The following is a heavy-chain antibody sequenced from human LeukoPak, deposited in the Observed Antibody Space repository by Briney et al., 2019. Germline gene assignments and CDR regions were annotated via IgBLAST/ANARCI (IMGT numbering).Heavy chain of an antibody. Sequence: GGSLRLSCAASGFTFSDYEMNWVRQAPGKGLEWLSHISISGTTIHYADSVKGRFTISRDNAKNSLYLQMNSLRAEDTAVYYCARDGGSDVWGSYRFDYWGQGTLVTVSS. CDR3: ARDGGSDVWGSYRFDY. V-gene: IGHV3-48*03. D-gene: IGHD3-16*02. CDR1: GFTFSDYE. J-gene: IGHJ4*02. CDR2: ISISGTTI.